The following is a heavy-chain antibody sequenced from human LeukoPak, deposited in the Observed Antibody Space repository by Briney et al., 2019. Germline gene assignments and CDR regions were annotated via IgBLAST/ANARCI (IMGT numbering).Heavy chain of an antibody. V-gene: IGHV3-23*01. CDR2: IGGGGVDT. CDR3: ARSGSFNWFDP. J-gene: IGHJ5*02. Sequence: PGGSLRLSCAASGFTFSSYAMSWVRQAPGKGLEWVSSIGGGGVDTYYADSVKGRFTISRDNSKNTLYLQMNSLRAEDTAVYYCARSGSFNWFDPWGQGTLVTVSS. CDR1: GFTFSSYA. D-gene: IGHD1-26*01.